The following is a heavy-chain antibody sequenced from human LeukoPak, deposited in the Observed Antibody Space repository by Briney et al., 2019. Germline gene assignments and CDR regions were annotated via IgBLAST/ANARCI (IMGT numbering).Heavy chain of an antibody. J-gene: IGHJ6*04. CDR3: ARDGSIAAPMDV. V-gene: IGHV4-30-4*08. D-gene: IGHD6-6*01. CDR2: IYYSGST. Sequence: SETLSLTCTVSGGSISSGDYYWSWIRQPPGKGLEWIGYIYYSGSTYYNPSLKSRVTISVDTSKNQFSLKLSSVTAADTAVYYCARDGSIAAPMDVWGKGTTVTVSS. CDR1: GGSISSGDYY.